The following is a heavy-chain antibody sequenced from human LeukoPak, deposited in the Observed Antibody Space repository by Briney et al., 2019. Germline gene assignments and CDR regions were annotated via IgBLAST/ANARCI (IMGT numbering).Heavy chain of an antibody. CDR1: GGSISSSNW. D-gene: IGHD6-13*01. CDR2: VYHSGST. V-gene: IGHV4-4*02. Sequence: PSETLSLTCAVSGGSISSSNWWSWVRQPPGKGLEWIGEVYHSGSTNYNPSLKSRVTISVDKSKNQFSLKLSSVTAADTAVYYCAKGPERGRYSRINWGQGTLVTVSS. J-gene: IGHJ4*02. CDR3: AKGPERGRYSRIN.